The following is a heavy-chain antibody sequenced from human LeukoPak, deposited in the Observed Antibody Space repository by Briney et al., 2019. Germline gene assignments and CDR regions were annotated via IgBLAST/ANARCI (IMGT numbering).Heavy chain of an antibody. J-gene: IGHJ4*02. Sequence: PGGSLRLSCAASGFTFSSYWMHWVRQAPGKGLVWVSRINSDGSSTSYADSVKGRFTISRDNAKNTLYPQMNSLRAEDTAVYYCAREVAGSYFDYWGQGTLVTVSS. V-gene: IGHV3-74*01. CDR3: AREVAGSYFDY. CDR2: INSDGSST. D-gene: IGHD6-19*01. CDR1: GFTFSSYW.